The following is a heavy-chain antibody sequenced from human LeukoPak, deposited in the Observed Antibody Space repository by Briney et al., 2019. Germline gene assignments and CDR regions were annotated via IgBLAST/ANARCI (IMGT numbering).Heavy chain of an antibody. D-gene: IGHD3-22*01. CDR1: GYSFTNYW. CDR2: IYPGDSDT. J-gene: IGHJ4*02. CDR3: ARLGLETYGGSGYYYFDY. V-gene: IGHV5-51*01. Sequence: GESLKISCKGSGYSFTNYWIGSGRQMPGKGLEWMGTIYPGDSDTRYRPSFQGQVTISADKSISTAYLQWSSLKASDTAMYYCARLGLETYGGSGYYYFDYWGQGALVTVSS.